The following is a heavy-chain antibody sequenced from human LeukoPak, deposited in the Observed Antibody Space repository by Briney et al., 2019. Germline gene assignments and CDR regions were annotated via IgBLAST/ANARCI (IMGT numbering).Heavy chain of an antibody. Sequence: ASVTVSCHASGHTFTGYHLDWVRQAPGQGLEWMGWINPNSGGTNYAQKFQGRVTMTRDTSISTAYMELSRLRSDDTAVYYCASVFAAAGYYGMDVWGQGTTVTVSS. CDR3: ASVFAAAGYYGMDV. D-gene: IGHD6-13*01. CDR1: GHTFTGYH. J-gene: IGHJ6*02. V-gene: IGHV1-2*02. CDR2: INPNSGGT.